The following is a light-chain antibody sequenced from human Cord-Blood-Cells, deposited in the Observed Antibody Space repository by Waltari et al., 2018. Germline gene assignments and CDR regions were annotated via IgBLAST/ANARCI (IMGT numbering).Light chain of an antibody. CDR1: RSHIGSNT. V-gene: IGLV1-44*01. J-gene: IGLJ3*02. Sequence: QSVLTQPPSASGTPGQRVTISCSGSRSHIGSNTVNWYQQLPGTAPNLLIYRNNQRPSGVPDRFSGSKSGTSASLAISGLQAEDEADYYCAAWDDSLNGPVFGGGTKLTVL. CDR2: RNN. CDR3: AAWDDSLNGPV.